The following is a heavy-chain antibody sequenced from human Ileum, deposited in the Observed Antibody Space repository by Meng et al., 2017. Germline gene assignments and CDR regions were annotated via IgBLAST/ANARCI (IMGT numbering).Heavy chain of an antibody. D-gene: IGHD2-2*01. CDR2: ITYTGNS. V-gene: IGHV4-39*01. CDR3: AGQPTSSGAGYSWFDP. CDR1: GGSVTSSSYD. J-gene: IGHJ5*02. Sequence: QLQLQESGPGLVKPTETLPFPCLVLGGSVTSSSYDWGWIRQPPGKGLEWIGGITYTGNSYTTPSLKTRLTTSLDTSKNQFSLRLNSLTAADTAVYYCAGQPTSSGAGYSWFDPWGQGILVTVSS.